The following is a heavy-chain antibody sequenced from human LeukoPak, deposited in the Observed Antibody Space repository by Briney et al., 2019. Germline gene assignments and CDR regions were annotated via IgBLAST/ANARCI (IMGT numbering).Heavy chain of an antibody. CDR2: INHSGST. CDR3: ANGVGATNGFDY. D-gene: IGHD1-26*01. Sequence: SETLSLTCAVYGGSFSGYYWSWIRQPPGKGLEWIGEINHSGSTNYNPSLRSRVTISVDTSKNQFSLKLSSVTAADTAVYYCANGVGATNGFDYWGQGTLVTVSS. V-gene: IGHV4-34*01. CDR1: GGSFSGYY. J-gene: IGHJ4*02.